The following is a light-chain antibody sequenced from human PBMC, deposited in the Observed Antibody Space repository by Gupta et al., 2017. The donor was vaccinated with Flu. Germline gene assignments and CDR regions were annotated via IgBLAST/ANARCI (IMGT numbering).Light chain of an antibody. CDR2: GAS. Sequence: EIVMTQSPATLSVSPGERATLSCRASQSVRSNLAWFQQKPGQAPRLLIYGASTRVTGVPARFSGSGYGTEFTLTISSRQSEDSAVYFCQLYNDWPPYTFGQGTKVEIK. CDR3: QLYNDWPPYT. J-gene: IGKJ2*01. CDR1: QSVRSN. V-gene: IGKV3-15*01.